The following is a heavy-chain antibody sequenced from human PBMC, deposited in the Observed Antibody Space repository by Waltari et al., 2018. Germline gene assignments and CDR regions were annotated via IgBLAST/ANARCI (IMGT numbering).Heavy chain of an antibody. J-gene: IGHJ4*02. Sequence: QVRLVQSGAEVRKTGASVSVPCKASGYTFTGYYINRARQPPAQGLEWMGWINPDSGGTIYAQKFQGSVSMTRDTSISTAYMELSRLRSDDTAVYYCARGPHRNGGWYLPLDFWGQGTLVTVAS. D-gene: IGHD6-19*01. CDR2: INPDSGGT. CDR1: GYTFTGYY. CDR3: ARGPHRNGGWYLPLDF. V-gene: IGHV1-2*02.